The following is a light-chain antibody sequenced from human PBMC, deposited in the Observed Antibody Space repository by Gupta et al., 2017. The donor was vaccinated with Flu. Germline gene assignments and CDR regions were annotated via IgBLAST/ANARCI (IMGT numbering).Light chain of an antibody. Sequence: QSVLTQPPSVSAAPGQKVTISCSGSSSNIGNNFVSWYQQFPGTVPKLLIYENNKRPSGVPDRVSCDKPGKYATRGINGLQTWDEAEDYCGTWHSRLRGGVFGGGTKVTVI. CDR1: SSNIGNNF. J-gene: IGLJ3*02. V-gene: IGLV1-51*02. CDR3: GTWHSRLRGGV. CDR2: ENN.